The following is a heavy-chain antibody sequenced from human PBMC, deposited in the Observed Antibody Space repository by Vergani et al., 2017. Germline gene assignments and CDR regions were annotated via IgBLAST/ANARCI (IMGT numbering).Heavy chain of an antibody. D-gene: IGHD1-20*01. CDR2: IWYDGYNK. Sequence: QVQLVESGGGVVQPGRSLRLSCAASGFTFSSYGMHWVRQAPGKGLEWVAVIWYDGYNKYYADSVKGRFTISRDNSPHTLYLQMNSLRAEDTAVYYCAKAITGTTRYFDSWGQGTLVTVSS. V-gene: IGHV3-33*06. CDR1: GFTFSSYG. CDR3: AKAITGTTRYFDS. J-gene: IGHJ4*02.